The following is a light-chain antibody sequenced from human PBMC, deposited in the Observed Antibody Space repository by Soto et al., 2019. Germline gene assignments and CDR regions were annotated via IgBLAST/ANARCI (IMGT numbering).Light chain of an antibody. CDR1: QSVSSSY. Sequence: ELVLTQSPGTLSLSPGERATLSCRASQSVSSSYLAWYQQKPGQAPRLLIYGASSRATGIPDRFSGSGSGTDFTLTISRLEPEDFAVYYCQQYGRSRTFGQGTKVDIK. J-gene: IGKJ1*01. V-gene: IGKV3-20*01. CDR2: GAS. CDR3: QQYGRSRT.